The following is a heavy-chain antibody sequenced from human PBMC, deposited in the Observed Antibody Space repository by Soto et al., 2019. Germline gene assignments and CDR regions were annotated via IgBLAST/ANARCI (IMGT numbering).Heavy chain of an antibody. V-gene: IGHV3-21*01. J-gene: IGHJ6*02. CDR1: GFTFSIYS. Sequence: GGSLRLSCAASGFTFSIYSMNWVRHAPGKGLEWVSSISSSSSYIYYADSVKGRFTISRDNAKNSLYLQMNSLRAEDTAVYYCARLRYRTAAHYYYYGMDVWGQGTTVTVSS. CDR3: ARLRYRTAAHYYYYGMDV. D-gene: IGHD2-21*02. CDR2: ISSSSSYI.